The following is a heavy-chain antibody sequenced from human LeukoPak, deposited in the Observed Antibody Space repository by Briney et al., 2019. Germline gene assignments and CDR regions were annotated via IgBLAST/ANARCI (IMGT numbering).Heavy chain of an antibody. CDR3: ARHIGYCSSTSCPYYYYYYMDV. D-gene: IGHD2-2*01. CDR1: GGSISSSSYY. V-gene: IGHV4-39*01. J-gene: IGHJ6*03. Sequence: SETLSLTCTVSGGSISSSSYYWGWIRQPPGKGLEWIGSIYYSGSTYYNPSLKSRVTISVDTSKNRFSLKLSSVTAADTAVYYCARHIGYCSSTSCPYYYYYYMDVWGKGTTVTVSS. CDR2: IYYSGST.